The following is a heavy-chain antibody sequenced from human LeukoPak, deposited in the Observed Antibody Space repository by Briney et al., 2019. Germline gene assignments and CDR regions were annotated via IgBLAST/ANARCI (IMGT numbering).Heavy chain of an antibody. CDR2: ISSDGTNT. V-gene: IGHV3-74*01. CDR3: VVGGGIY. Sequence: GGSLRLSCAASGFTLSNDWTHWLRHAPGKGLVWVSRISSDGTNTFYAASVKGPFTISRDNARNTLHLQMNSLRADDTAVYYCVVGGGIYWGQGTLVTVSS. CDR1: GFTLSNDW. D-gene: IGHD1-26*01. J-gene: IGHJ4*02.